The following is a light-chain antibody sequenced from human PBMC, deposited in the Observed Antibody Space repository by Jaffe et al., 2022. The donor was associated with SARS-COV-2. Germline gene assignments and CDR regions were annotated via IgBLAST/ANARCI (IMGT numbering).Light chain of an antibody. V-gene: IGLV1-47*01. CDR2: RSN. CDR3: AAWDDSLSGPV. CDR1: SSNIGSYS. Sequence: SVLTQPPSASGTPGQRVTISCSGSSSNIGSYSVYWYQQLPGTAPKLLIYRSNQRPSGVPDRFSGSKSGTSASLAISGLRSEDEADYYCAAWDDSLSGPVFGGGTKLTVL. J-gene: IGLJ3*02.